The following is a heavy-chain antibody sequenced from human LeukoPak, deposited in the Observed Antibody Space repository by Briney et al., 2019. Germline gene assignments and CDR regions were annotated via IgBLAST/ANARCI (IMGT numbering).Heavy chain of an antibody. V-gene: IGHV4-34*01. CDR1: GGSFSGYY. Sequence: KPSETLSLTCAVYGGSFSGYYWSWIRQPPGKGLEWIGEINHSGSTNYNPSLKSRVTISVDTSKNQFSLKLSSVTAADTAVYYCARLGIGRITMVRGVDTRDYWGQGTLVTVSS. CDR2: INHSGST. D-gene: IGHD3-10*01. J-gene: IGHJ4*02. CDR3: ARLGIGRITMVRGVDTRDY.